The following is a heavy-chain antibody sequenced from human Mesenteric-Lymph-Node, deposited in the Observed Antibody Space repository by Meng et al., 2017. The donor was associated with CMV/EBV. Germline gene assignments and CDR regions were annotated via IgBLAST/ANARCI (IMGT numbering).Heavy chain of an antibody. D-gene: IGHD3-3*01. CDR1: GYTFTSYD. CDR3: ARAAGGSYYDFWSGYYNYYYYGMDV. Sequence: ASVKVSCKASGYTFTSYDINWVRQATGQGLEWIGWMNPNSGNTGYAQKFQGRVTITRNTSISTAYMELSSLRSEDTAVYYCARAAGGSYYDFWSGYYNYYYYGMDVWGQGTTVTVSS. J-gene: IGHJ6*02. CDR2: MNPNSGNT. V-gene: IGHV1-8*03.